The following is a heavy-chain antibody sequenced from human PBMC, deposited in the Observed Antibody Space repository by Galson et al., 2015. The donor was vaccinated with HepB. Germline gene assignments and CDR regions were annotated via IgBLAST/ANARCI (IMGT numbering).Heavy chain of an antibody. J-gene: IGHJ4*02. CDR3: ARGGSGRLPAAMGLYYFDY. D-gene: IGHD2-2*01. CDR2: IYYSGST. V-gene: IGHV4-39*07. CDR1: GGSISSSSYY. Sequence: SLTCTVSGGSISSSSYYWGWIRQPPGKGLEWIGSIYYSGSTYYNPSLKSRVTISVDTSKNQFSLKLSSVTAADTAVYYCARGGSGRLPAAMGLYYFDYWGQGTLVTVSS.